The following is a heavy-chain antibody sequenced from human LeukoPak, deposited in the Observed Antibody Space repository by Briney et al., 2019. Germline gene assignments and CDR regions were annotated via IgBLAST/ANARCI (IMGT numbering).Heavy chain of an antibody. CDR1: GYTFTSYY. J-gene: IGHJ6*02. CDR3: ARDPIIPPFYSSGWYQSNAGFSGMDV. V-gene: IGHV1-46*01. D-gene: IGHD6-19*01. CDR2: INPSGGST. Sequence: ASVKVSCKASGYTFTSYYMHWVRQAPGQGLEWMGIINPSGGSTSYAQKFQGRVTMTRDTSTSTVYMELSSLRSEDTAVYYCARDPIIPPFYSSGWYQSNAGFSGMDVWGQGTTVTVSS.